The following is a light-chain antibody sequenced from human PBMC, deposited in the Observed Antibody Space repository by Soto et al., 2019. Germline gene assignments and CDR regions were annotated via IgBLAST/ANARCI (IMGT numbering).Light chain of an antibody. CDR1: SGSIVSNY. CDR2: EDS. Sequence: NFMLTQPPSVSESLGKTVTISCTRSSGSIVSNYVQWYQQRPGSAPSTIIFEDSQRPSGVPDRFSGSIDHSSNSAFLTISGLRTEDEADYYCQSYAASDLIIFGGGTKLTVL. J-gene: IGLJ2*01. V-gene: IGLV6-57*04. CDR3: QSYAASDLII.